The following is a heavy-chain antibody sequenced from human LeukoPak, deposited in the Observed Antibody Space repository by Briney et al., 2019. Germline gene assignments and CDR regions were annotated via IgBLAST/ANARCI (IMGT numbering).Heavy chain of an antibody. CDR2: INHSGST. CDR3: ARGRHYYDSSGYYYASFPFDY. J-gene: IGHJ4*02. D-gene: IGHD3-22*01. Sequence: SETLSLTCAVYGGSFSGYYWSWIRQPPGKGLEWIGEINHSGSTNYNPSHKSRVTISVDTSKNQFSPKLSSVTAADTAVYYCARGRHYYDSSGYYYASFPFDYWGQGTLVTVSS. V-gene: IGHV4-34*01. CDR1: GGSFSGYY.